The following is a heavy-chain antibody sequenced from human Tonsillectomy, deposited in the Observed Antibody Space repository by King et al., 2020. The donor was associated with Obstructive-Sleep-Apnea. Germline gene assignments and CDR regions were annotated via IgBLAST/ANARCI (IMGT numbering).Heavy chain of an antibody. V-gene: IGHV3-43D*03. Sequence: VQLVESGGVVVQPGGSLRLSCAASRFTFDDYAMHWVRQAPGKGLEWVCLISWDGDSTYYADSVKGRFTISRDNRKNSLHLHMNSLRAEDTALYFCAGGSRGNRCGLDSWGQGTLVTVSS. CDR2: ISWDGDST. CDR1: RFTFDDYA. D-gene: IGHD3-10*01. CDR3: AGGSRGNRCGLDS. J-gene: IGHJ5*01.